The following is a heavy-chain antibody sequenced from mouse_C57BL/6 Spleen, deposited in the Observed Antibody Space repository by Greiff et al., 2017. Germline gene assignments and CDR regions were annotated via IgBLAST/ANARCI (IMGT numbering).Heavy chain of an antibody. V-gene: IGHV1-26*01. Sequence: EVKLQQSGPELVKPGASVKISCKASGYTFTDYYMNWVKQSHGKSLEWIGDINPNNGGTSYNQKFKGKATLTVDKSSSTAYMELRSLTSEDSAVYYCARAMDYYGSYWYFDVWGTGTTVTVSS. CDR1: GYTFTDYY. CDR2: INPNNGGT. CDR3: ARAMDYYGSYWYFDV. D-gene: IGHD1-1*01. J-gene: IGHJ1*03.